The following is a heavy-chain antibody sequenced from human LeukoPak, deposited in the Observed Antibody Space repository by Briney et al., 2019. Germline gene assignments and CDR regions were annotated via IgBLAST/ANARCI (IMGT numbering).Heavy chain of an antibody. CDR2: IKQDGSEK. Sequence: GGSLRPSCAASGFTFSSYWMSWVRQAPGKGLEWVANIKQDGSEKYYVDSVKGRFTISRDNAKNSLYLQMNSLRAEDTAVYYCAREDTMVRGVIRNYYYYGMDVWGQGTMVTVSS. V-gene: IGHV3-7*01. D-gene: IGHD3-10*01. CDR1: GFTFSSYW. J-gene: IGHJ6*02. CDR3: AREDTMVRGVIRNYYYYGMDV.